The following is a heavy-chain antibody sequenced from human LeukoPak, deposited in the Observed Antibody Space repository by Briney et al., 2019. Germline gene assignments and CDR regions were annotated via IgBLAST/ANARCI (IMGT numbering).Heavy chain of an antibody. CDR1: GFTFSSYS. Sequence: GGSLRLSCSASGFTFSSYSMNWVRQAPGKGLEWVSSIISSSRYIYYADSVKGRFTISRDNAKNSMYLQMNSLRAEDTAVYYCARDGDLIFDYWGQGTLVTVSS. J-gene: IGHJ4*02. V-gene: IGHV3-21*01. CDR2: IISSSRYI. CDR3: ARDGDLIFDY. D-gene: IGHD7-27*01.